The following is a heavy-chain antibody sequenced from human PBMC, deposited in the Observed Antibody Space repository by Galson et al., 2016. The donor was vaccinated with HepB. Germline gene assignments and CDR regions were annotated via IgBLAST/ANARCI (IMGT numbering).Heavy chain of an antibody. CDR3: ARVHQGWYAGYFDY. J-gene: IGHJ4*02. V-gene: IGHV6-1*01. CDR1: GDSVSSNSAA. CDR2: TYYRSKWYN. D-gene: IGHD6-19*01. Sequence: CAISGDSVSSNSAAWNWIRQSPSRGLEWLGRTYYRSKWYNDYAVSVKSRITINPDTSKNQFSLQLNSVTPEDTAVYYRARVHQGWYAGYFDYWGQGTLVTVSS.